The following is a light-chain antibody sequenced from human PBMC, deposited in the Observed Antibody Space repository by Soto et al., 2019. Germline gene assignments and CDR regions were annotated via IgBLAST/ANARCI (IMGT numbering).Light chain of an antibody. CDR3: QQSYSPSIT. J-gene: IGKJ5*01. CDR2: TAS. Sequence: DSQIAQSASTLAVSVGGRVNITCRASQSISSYLNWYHQKPGKAPNLLIYTASSLQSGVPSRFSGSGSGTEFTLTISSLQPEDSATYYCQQSYSPSITFGQGTRLEIK. V-gene: IGKV1-39*01. CDR1: QSISSY.